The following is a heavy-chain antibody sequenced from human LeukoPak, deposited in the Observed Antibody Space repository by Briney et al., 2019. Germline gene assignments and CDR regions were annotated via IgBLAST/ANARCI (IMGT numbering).Heavy chain of an antibody. CDR1: GFTFSSYY. CDR2: IHRDGNNV. J-gene: IGHJ6*02. CDR3: ARGLRDRYGMDV. V-gene: IGHV3-74*01. Sequence: GGSLRLSCAASGFTFSSYYMNWVRQAPGKGLVWVSRIHRDGNNVNYADFVQGRFTVSRDNAKNTLYLQMHSLRVEDTAMYYCARGLRDRYGMDVWGQGITVTVSS.